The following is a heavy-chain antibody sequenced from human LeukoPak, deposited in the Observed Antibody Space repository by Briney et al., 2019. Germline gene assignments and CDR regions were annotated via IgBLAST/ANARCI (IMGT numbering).Heavy chain of an antibody. D-gene: IGHD3-22*01. CDR1: GYTFTGYY. V-gene: IGHV1-2*02. Sequence: GASVKVSCKASGYTFTGYYMHWVRQAPGQGLEWMGWINPNSGGTHYAQKFQGRVTMTRDTSIRTAYMELSRLRSDDTAVYYWAGADDGSGYYPAGAFDIWGQGTMVTVSS. J-gene: IGHJ3*02. CDR2: INPNSGGT. CDR3: AGADDGSGYYPAGAFDI.